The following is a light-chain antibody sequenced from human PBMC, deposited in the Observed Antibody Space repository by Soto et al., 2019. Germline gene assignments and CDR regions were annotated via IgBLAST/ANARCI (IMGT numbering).Light chain of an antibody. CDR2: GAS. V-gene: IGKV3-20*01. CDR3: QQYGSSRIT. CDR1: QSVSSSY. Sequence: EIVLTQSPGTLSLSPGERATLSCRASQSVSSSYLAWYQQKPGQAPRLLIYGASSRATGIPDRFSGSGSRTDFDLTIRRLEPEDFAVYYSQQYGSSRITFGQGTRQEIK. J-gene: IGKJ5*01.